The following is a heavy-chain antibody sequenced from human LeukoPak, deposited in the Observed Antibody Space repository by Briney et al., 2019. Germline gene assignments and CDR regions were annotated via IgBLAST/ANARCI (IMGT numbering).Heavy chain of an antibody. CDR1: GYTLTELS. J-gene: IGHJ5*02. CDR2: FDPEDGET. V-gene: IGHV1-24*01. Sequence: ASVKVSCKVSGYTLTELSMHWVRQAPGKGLEWMGGFDPEDGETIYAQKFQGRVTMTEDTSTDTAYMELSSLRSEDTAVYYCARADHDFWSGMKSWFDPWGQGTLVTVSS. D-gene: IGHD3-3*01. CDR3: ARADHDFWSGMKSWFDP.